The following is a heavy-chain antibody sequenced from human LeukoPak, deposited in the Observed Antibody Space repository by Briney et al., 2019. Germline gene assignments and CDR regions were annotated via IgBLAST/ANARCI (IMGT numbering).Heavy chain of an antibody. CDR2: LSGSGTST. J-gene: IGHJ4*02. Sequence: GGSLRLSCAASGFTFSRYAMSWVRQAPGKGLEWVSGLSGSGTSTYYADSVKGRFTISRDNSKNTLYLQMNSLRGEDTAIYYCAKDLRGYYDLEAFFDFWGQGTLVTVSS. CDR1: GFTFSRYA. D-gene: IGHD3-3*01. CDR3: AKDLRGYYDLEAFFDF. V-gene: IGHV3-23*01.